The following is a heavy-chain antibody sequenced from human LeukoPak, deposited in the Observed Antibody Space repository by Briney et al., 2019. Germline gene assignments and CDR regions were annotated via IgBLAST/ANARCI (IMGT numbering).Heavy chain of an antibody. V-gene: IGHV1-69*05. CDR2: IIPIFGTA. Sequence: GASVKVSCKASGGTFSNYAISWVRQAPGQGLEWMGGIIPIFGTANYAQKFQGRVTITTDESTSTAYMELSSLRSEDTAVYYCARETLLEMATIPPAFDIWGQGTMVTVSS. CDR3: ARETLLEMATIPPAFDI. D-gene: IGHD5-24*01. J-gene: IGHJ3*02. CDR1: GGTFSNYA.